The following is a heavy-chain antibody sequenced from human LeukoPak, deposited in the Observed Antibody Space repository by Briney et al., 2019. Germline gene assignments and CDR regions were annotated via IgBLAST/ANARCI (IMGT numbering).Heavy chain of an antibody. CDR3: AKRRGLELLYYYYMDV. Sequence: GRSLRLSCAASGFPFSSYSTHWVRQAPGKGLEWVAVVLYDGSMKYYADSVKGRFTISRDNSKNTLYLQMNSLRAEDTAVYYCAKRRGLELLYYYYMDVWGKGTTVTVSS. D-gene: IGHD1-7*01. CDR1: GFPFSSYS. CDR2: VLYDGSMK. J-gene: IGHJ6*03. V-gene: IGHV3-30*18.